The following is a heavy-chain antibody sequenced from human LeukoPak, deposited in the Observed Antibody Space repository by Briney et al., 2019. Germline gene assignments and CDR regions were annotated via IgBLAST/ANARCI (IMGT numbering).Heavy chain of an antibody. V-gene: IGHV3-48*04. CDR1: RFTFNSYS. Sequence: PGGSLRLSCAASRFTFNSYSMNWVRQAPGKGLEWVSYISSSSSTIYYADSVKGRFTISRDNANNSLYLQMNSLRAEDTAVYYCARYCSGDNCYSAFDYWGQGTLVTVSS. D-gene: IGHD2-15*01. CDR3: ARYCSGDNCYSAFDY. J-gene: IGHJ4*02. CDR2: ISSSSSTI.